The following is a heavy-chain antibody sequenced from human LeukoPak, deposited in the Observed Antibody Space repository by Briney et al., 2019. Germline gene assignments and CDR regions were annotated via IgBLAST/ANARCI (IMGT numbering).Heavy chain of an antibody. J-gene: IGHJ4*02. CDR3: AREELAPQSRYFDY. CDR1: GFTFSSYA. V-gene: IGHV3-30-3*01. D-gene: IGHD5-24*01. CDR2: ISYDGSNK. Sequence: PGGSLRLSCAASGFTFSSYAMHWVRQAPGKGLEWVAVISYDGSNKYYADSVKGRFTISRDNSKNTLYLQMNSLRAEDTAVYYCAREELAPQSRYFDYWGRGTLVTVSS.